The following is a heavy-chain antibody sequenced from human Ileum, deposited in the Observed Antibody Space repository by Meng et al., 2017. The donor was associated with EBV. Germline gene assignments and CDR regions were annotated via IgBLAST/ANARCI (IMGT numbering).Heavy chain of an antibody. Sequence: QVRWTGAGPDRRHSACTSSPTSAVSGGSISVINWWSWVRQSPEKGLEWIGEMSDSGITHYNPSLKSRVTISADKSNNQFSLKLTSVTSADTAVYFCAKNGEKYFEYWGQGTLVTVSS. CDR1: GGSISVINW. CDR3: AKNGEKYFEY. J-gene: IGHJ4*02. CDR2: MSDSGIT. V-gene: IGHV4-4*01.